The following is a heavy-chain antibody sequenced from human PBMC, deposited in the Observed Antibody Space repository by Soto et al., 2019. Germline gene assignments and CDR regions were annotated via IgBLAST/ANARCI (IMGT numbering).Heavy chain of an antibody. D-gene: IGHD6-6*01. CDR1: GFTFSSYA. CDR2: ISGSGGST. CDR3: AKGLEYSSSSRGFDY. V-gene: IGHV3-23*01. Sequence: GGSLRLSCAASGFTFSSYAMSWVRQAPGKGLEWVSAISGSGGSTYYADSVKGRFTISRDNSKNTLYLQMNSLRAEDTAVYYCAKGLEYSSSSRGFDYWGQGTLVTVSS. J-gene: IGHJ4*02.